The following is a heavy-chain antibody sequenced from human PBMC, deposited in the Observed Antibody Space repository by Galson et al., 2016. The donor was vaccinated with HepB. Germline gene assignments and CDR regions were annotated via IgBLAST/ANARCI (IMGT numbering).Heavy chain of an antibody. CDR2: INYYGST. Sequence: SETLSLTCSVYGDSFSSYYWSWIRQTPGKGLEWIGEINYYGSTNYDPSLKSRVTISVDTSKNQISLKLNSVSATDTAVYYCARLGGNSGTVDSWGQGTLVTVSS. CDR3: ARLGGNSGTVDS. CDR1: GDSFSSYY. D-gene: IGHD4-23*01. J-gene: IGHJ4*02. V-gene: IGHV4-34*01.